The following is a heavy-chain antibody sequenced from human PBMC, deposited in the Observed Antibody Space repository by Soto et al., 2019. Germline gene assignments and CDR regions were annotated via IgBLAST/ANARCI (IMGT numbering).Heavy chain of an antibody. D-gene: IGHD6-19*01. CDR2: ISAYNGNT. CDR1: GYTLTSYG. J-gene: IGHJ6*02. Sequence: ASAKVSCKPSGYTLTSYGISWVRQAPGQGLEWMGWISAYNGNTNYAQKLQGRVTMTTDTSTSTAYMELRSLRSDDTAVYYCARERGSGWIRSKYYSGMDVWGQGTTVTVSS. CDR3: ARERGSGWIRSKYYSGMDV. V-gene: IGHV1-18*01.